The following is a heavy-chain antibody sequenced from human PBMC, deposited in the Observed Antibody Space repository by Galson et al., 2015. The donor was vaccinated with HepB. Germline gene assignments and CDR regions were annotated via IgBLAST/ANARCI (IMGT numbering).Heavy chain of an antibody. V-gene: IGHV2-70*04. Sequence: PALVKPTQTLTLTCTFSGFSLSTSGMRVSWIRQPPGKALEWLARIDWDDDKFYSTSLKTRLTISKDTSKNQVVLTMTNMDPVDTATYYCARSSAHSSWYGMYDYYGMDVWGQGTTVTVSS. J-gene: IGHJ6*02. CDR1: GFSLSTSGMR. D-gene: IGHD6-13*01. CDR2: IDWDDDK. CDR3: ARSSAHSSWYGMYDYYGMDV.